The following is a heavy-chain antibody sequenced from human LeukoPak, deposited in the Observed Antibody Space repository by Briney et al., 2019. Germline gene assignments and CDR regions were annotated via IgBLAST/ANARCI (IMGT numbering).Heavy chain of an antibody. J-gene: IGHJ4*02. CDR2: INPNSGGT. D-gene: IGHD3-3*01. CDR3: ARDSNGGITIFGVVTGGSVDY. V-gene: IGHV1-2*04. CDR1: GYTFTGYY. Sequence: ASVKVSCKASGYTFTGYYMHWVRQAPGQGLEWMGWINPNSGGTNYAQKFQGWVTMTRDTSISTAYMELSRLRSDDTAVYYCARDSNGGITIFGVVTGGSVDYWGQGTLVTVSS.